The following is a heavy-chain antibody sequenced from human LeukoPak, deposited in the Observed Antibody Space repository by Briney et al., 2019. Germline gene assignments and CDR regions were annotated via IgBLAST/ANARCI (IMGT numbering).Heavy chain of an antibody. Sequence: ASVKVSCKASGYTFTSYGISCVRQAPGQRLESMRSISAYNANTDYAQKLQGRVTMTTDTSTSTAYMELRSLRSDDTAVYYCARFTGLRGASWYYDCWSGSDQGELDPWGQGTLVTVSS. CDR2: ISAYNANT. CDR3: ARFTGLRGASWYYDCWSGSDQGELDP. CDR1: GYTFTSYG. J-gene: IGHJ4*03. D-gene: IGHD3-3*01. V-gene: IGHV1-18*04.